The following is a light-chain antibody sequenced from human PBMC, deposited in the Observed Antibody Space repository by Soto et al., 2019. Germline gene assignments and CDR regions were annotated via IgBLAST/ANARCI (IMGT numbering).Light chain of an antibody. J-gene: IGLJ1*01. Sequence: QSVLTQPPSVSGAPGQRVTISCTGSSSNIGAGYDVHWYQQLPGTAPKVLIYGNTNRPSGVPDRFSGSQSGTSASLAITGRQAEDEADYYCQSYDSRLSGSVFGTGTKLTVL. CDR2: GNT. V-gene: IGLV1-40*01. CDR3: QSYDSRLSGSV. CDR1: SSNIGAGYD.